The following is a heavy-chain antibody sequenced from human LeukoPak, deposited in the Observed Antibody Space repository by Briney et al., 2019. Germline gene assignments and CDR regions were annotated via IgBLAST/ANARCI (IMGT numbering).Heavy chain of an antibody. CDR2: IYYSGST. J-gene: IGHJ4*02. D-gene: IGHD5-24*01. Sequence: SETLSLTCTVSGGSISSYYWSWIRQPPGKGLEWIGYIYYSGSTNYNPSLKSRVTISVDTSKNQFSLKLSSVTAADTAVYYCARSVQVRWLQLYFDYWGQGTLVTVSS. CDR3: ARSVQVRWLQLYFDY. V-gene: IGHV4-59*01. CDR1: GGSISSYY.